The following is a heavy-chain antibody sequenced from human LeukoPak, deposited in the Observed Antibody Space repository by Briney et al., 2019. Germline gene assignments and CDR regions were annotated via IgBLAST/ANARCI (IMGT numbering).Heavy chain of an antibody. CDR3: ARLARNAGPFDY. J-gene: IGHJ4*02. Sequence: ASVKVSCTASGYTFINYFMYWVRQAPGQGLESMGIINLSAGSINYAQKFQGKITVTRDLSTSTLYLELSSLTSEDTAAYYCARLARNAGPFDYWGQGTRVTVSS. D-gene: IGHD6-13*01. CDR1: GYTFINYF. V-gene: IGHV1-46*01. CDR2: INLSAGSI.